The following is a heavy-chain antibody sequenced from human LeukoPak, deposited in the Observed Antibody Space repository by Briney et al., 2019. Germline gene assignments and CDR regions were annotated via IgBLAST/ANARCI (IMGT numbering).Heavy chain of an antibody. CDR2: IRSKAYGGTT. CDR1: GFTFGDYA. J-gene: IGHJ4*02. D-gene: IGHD3-10*01. Sequence: GGSLRLSCTASGFTFGDYAMSWVRQAPGKGLEWVGCIRSKAYGGTTEYAASVKGRFTISRDDSKSIAYLQMNSLKTEDTAVYYCTRDQSYGSGSYYMGYWGQGTLVTVSS. CDR3: TRDQSYGSGSYYMGY. V-gene: IGHV3-49*04.